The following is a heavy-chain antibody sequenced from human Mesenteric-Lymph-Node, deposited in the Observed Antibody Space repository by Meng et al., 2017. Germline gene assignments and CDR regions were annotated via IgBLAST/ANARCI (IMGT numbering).Heavy chain of an antibody. CDR3: ARAGIAAEIDYNWFDP. V-gene: IGHV3-74*01. D-gene: IGHD6-25*01. J-gene: IGHJ5*02. CDR2: INSDGSST. Sequence: GESLKISCAASGFTFSNYWMHWVRQAPGKGLVWVSRINSDGSSTSYADSVKGRFTISRDNAKNSLYLQMNSLRAEDTAVYYCARAGIAAEIDYNWFDPWGQGTLVTVSS. CDR1: GFTFSNYW.